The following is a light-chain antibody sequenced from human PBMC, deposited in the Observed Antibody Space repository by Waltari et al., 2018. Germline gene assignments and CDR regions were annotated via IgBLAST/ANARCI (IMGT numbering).Light chain of an antibody. V-gene: IGKV3-20*01. CDR3: QKYVSLPAT. Sequence: EIVLTQSPGTLSLSPGERATLSCRASQSVGRSLAWYQQKPGQAPRLLIYDASSRATGIPDRFSGSGSGTDFSLTISRLEPEDFAVDYCQKYVSLPATFGQGTKVEIK. J-gene: IGKJ1*01. CDR1: QSVGRS. CDR2: DAS.